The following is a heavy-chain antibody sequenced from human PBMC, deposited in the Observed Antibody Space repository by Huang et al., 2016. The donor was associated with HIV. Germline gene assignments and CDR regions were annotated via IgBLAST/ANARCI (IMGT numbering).Heavy chain of an antibody. Sequence: VESGGRSVQPGGSIKLSCVGSTFTFGAYWMSWVRQPPGKGLEWVANIKQDESEKYYVDSVKGRFNISRYNARKVLFLEMDDLRVEDTAIYFCATKTAGMDIWGQGTTVTVSS. D-gene: IGHD1-7*01. CDR1: TFTFGAYW. CDR2: IKQDESEK. CDR3: ATKTAGMDI. J-gene: IGHJ6*02. V-gene: IGHV3-7*01.